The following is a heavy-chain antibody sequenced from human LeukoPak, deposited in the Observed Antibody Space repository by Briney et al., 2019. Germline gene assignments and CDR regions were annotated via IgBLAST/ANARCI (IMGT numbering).Heavy chain of an antibody. J-gene: IGHJ4*02. Sequence: GGSLRLSCAASGFTFSSYAIHWVRQAPGKGLEWVAALSYDGSQEYYADSVKGRFTISRDNSRNTLYVQMNSLRAEDTAVYYCARDSGARAVLTRPGPRFDYWGQGTLVTVSS. CDR3: ARDSGARAVLTRPGPRFDY. CDR2: LSYDGSQE. D-gene: IGHD3-9*01. CDR1: GFTFSSYA. V-gene: IGHV3-30*04.